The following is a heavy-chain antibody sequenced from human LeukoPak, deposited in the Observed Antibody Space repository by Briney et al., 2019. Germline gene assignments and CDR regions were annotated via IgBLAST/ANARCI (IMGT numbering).Heavy chain of an antibody. CDR2: ITSGASVI. CDR3: ARKRIADLGDETSFGGSPFDS. Sequence: PGRSLRLSCVASGFTFKSYHMNWVRQAPGKGLEWLSGITSGASVIYYADSVKGRFTISGDDAKNSLFLQMSGLTVDDTAVYYCARKRIADLGDETSFGGSPFDSWGQGTLVIVSS. CDR1: GFTFKSYH. V-gene: IGHV3-48*03. J-gene: IGHJ4*02. D-gene: IGHD3-16*01.